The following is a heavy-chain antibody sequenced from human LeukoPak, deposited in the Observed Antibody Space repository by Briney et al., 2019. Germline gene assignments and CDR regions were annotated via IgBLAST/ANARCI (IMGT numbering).Heavy chain of an antibody. CDR3: AKEGEWELRVREYYMDV. J-gene: IGHJ6*03. CDR1: GFTFSSYS. CDR2: ISGSGGST. V-gene: IGHV3-23*01. D-gene: IGHD1-26*01. Sequence: GGSLRLSSAASGFTFSSYSMNWVRQAPGKGLEWVSAISGSGGSTYYADSVKGRFTISRDNSKNTLYLQMNSLRAEDTAVYYCAKEGEWELRVREYYMDVWGKGTTVTVSS.